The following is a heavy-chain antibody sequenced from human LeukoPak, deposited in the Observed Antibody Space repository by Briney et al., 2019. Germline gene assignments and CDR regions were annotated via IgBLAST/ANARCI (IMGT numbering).Heavy chain of an antibody. CDR2: IYTSGST. D-gene: IGHD3-3*01. CDR3: ARDSSRDYFLGWFDP. Sequence: SETLSLTCTVSGGSISSGSYYWSWIRQPAGKGLEWIGRIYTSGSTNYNPSLKSRVTISVDTSKNQFSLKLSSVTAADTAVYYCARDSSRDYFLGWFDPWGQGTLVTVSS. J-gene: IGHJ5*02. V-gene: IGHV4-61*02. CDR1: GGSISSGSYY.